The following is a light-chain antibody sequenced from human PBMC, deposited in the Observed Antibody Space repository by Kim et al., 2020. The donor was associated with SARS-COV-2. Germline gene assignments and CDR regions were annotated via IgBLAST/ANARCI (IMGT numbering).Light chain of an antibody. CDR2: GAS. CDR1: QSVNNNY. J-gene: IGKJ1*01. CDR3: LQYGSSPWT. Sequence: LSPGERATLSCRASQSVNNNYLAWYQQKPGRAPRLLMFGASTRATGIPDRFSGSGSATDFTLTISRLEPEDFAVYYCLQYGSSPWTFGQGTKLEI. V-gene: IGKV3-20*01.